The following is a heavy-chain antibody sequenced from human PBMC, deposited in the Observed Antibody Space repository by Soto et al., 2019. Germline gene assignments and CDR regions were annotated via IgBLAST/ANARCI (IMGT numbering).Heavy chain of an antibody. CDR3: TLRQDTSRGPIY. V-gene: IGHV2-5*01. J-gene: IGHJ4*02. CDR1: GFSLTTRGMT. D-gene: IGHD6-13*01. Sequence: SGPTLVSPTQTLTLTCTVSGFSLTTRGMTLGWIRQPPGNAPEWLALSTQYSPSLQSRLTFTEDTSKNQVVLTMTNMDPVDTATYYCTLRQDTSRGPIYWGQGIMVTVSS. CDR2: ST.